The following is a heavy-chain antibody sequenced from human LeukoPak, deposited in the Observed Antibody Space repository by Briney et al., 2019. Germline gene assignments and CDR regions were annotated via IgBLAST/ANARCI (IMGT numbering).Heavy chain of an antibody. CDR3: ARGRRGYSYLYPKRGAFDI. J-gene: IGHJ3*02. CDR2: INHSGST. V-gene: IGHV4-34*01. CDR1: GGSFTNYY. D-gene: IGHD5-18*01. Sequence: SETLSLTCAVYGGSFTNYYWSWIRQPPGKGLEWIGEINHSGSTNYNPSLKSRVTISVDTSKNQFSLKLSSVTAADTAVYYCARGRRGYSYLYPKRGAFDIWGQGTMVTVSS.